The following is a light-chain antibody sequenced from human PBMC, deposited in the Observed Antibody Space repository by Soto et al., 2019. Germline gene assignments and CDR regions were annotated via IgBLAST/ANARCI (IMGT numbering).Light chain of an antibody. CDR2: WAS. J-gene: IGKJ2*01. CDR3: QQYYSSPGFT. CDR1: QSVLSSSNNKNY. Sequence: DIVMTQSPDSLAVSLGERATINCKSSQSVLSSSNNKNYLAWFQQKPGQPPKLLIYWASTRESGVPDRFSGSGSGTDFTLTISSLQAEDVAVYYCQQYYSSPGFTFGQGTKLEIK. V-gene: IGKV4-1*01.